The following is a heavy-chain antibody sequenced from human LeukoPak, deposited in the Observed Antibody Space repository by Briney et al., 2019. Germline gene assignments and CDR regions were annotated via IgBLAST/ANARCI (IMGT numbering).Heavy chain of an antibody. CDR2: INPSGGST. J-gene: IGHJ4*02. Sequence: ASVKVSCKASGYTFTSYYMHWVRQAPGQGLEWMGIINPSGGSTSYAQKFQGRVTMTRDMSTSTVYMELSSLRSEDTAVYYCARVWWHGYGYGVADYWGQGTLVTVSS. CDR1: GYTFTSYY. CDR3: ARVWWHGYGYGVADY. D-gene: IGHD5-18*01. V-gene: IGHV1-46*01.